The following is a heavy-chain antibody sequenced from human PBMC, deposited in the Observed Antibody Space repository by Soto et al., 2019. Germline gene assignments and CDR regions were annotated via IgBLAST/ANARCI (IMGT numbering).Heavy chain of an antibody. V-gene: IGHV2-5*02. Sequence: QITLKESGPTLVKPTQTLTLTCTFSGFSLSTSGVGVARIRQPPGKALEWLALIYWDDDKRYRPSLESRLTITKDTSKTQVVLTMTNMASVDTATYYCAYLPCSGGSCYWFSFSGMDVWGQGTTVTVSS. CDR2: IYWDDDK. CDR3: AYLPCSGGSCYWFSFSGMDV. D-gene: IGHD2-15*01. CDR1: GFSLSTSGVG. J-gene: IGHJ6*02.